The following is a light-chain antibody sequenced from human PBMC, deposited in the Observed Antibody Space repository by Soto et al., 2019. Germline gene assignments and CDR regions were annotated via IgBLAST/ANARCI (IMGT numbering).Light chain of an antibody. CDR2: KAS. Sequence: DIQMTQSPSTLSGSVGDRVTITCRASQTISSWLAWYQQKPGKAPKLLIYKASTLKSGVPSRFSGSGSGTEFTLTISSLQPDDFATYFCQQSYTTPVYSFGQGTILEIK. V-gene: IGKV1-5*03. J-gene: IGKJ2*01. CDR1: QTISSW. CDR3: QQSYTTPVYS.